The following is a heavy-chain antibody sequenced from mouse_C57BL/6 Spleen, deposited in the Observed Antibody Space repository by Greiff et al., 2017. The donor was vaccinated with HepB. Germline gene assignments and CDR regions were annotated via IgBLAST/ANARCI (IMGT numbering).Heavy chain of an antibody. V-gene: IGHV5-16*01. CDR1: GFTFSDYY. D-gene: IGHD2-5*01. J-gene: IGHJ1*03. CDR3: AREDYSNYDWYFDV. Sequence: EVMLVESEGGLVQPGSSMKLSCTASGFTFSDYYMAWVRQVPEKGLEWVANINYDGSSTYYLDSLKSRFIISRDNAKNILYLQMSSLKSEDTATYYCAREDYSNYDWYFDVWGTGTTVTVSS. CDR2: INYDGSST.